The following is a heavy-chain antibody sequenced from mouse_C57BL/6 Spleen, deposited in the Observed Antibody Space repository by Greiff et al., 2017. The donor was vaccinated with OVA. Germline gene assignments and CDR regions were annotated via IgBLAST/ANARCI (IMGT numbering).Heavy chain of an antibody. V-gene: IGHV1-82*01. CDR1: GYAFSSSW. D-gene: IGHD2-3*01. CDR2: IYPGDGDT. CDR3: ASYERRYFDV. Sequence: VQLQQSGPELVKPGASVKISCKASGYAFSSSWMNWVKQRPGKGLEWIGRIYPGDGDTNYNGKFKGKATLTADKSSITAYMQLSSLTSEDSAVYFCASYERRYFDVWGTGTTVTVSS. J-gene: IGHJ1*03.